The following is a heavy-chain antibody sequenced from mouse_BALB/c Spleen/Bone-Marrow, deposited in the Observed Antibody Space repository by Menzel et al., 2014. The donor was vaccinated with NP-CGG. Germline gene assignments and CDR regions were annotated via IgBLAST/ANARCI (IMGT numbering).Heavy chain of an antibody. J-gene: IGHJ3*01. CDR1: GYTFSSYW. CDR2: ILPGSGST. CDR3: AREVSY. V-gene: IGHV1-9*01. D-gene: IGHD6-2*01. Sequence: VQLQQSGAELMKPGASVKISCKATGYTFSSYWIEWVKERPGHGLEWIGEILPGSGSTNYNEKFKGKATFTADTSSNTAYMQLSSLTSEDSAAYYCAREVSYWGQGTLVTVSA.